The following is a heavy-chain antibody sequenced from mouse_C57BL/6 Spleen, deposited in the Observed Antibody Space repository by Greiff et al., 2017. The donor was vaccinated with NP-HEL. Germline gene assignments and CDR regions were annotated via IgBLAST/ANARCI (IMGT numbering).Heavy chain of an antibody. CDR3: ARQDTFDY. Sequence: DVKLVESGGGLVKPGGSLKLSCAASGFTFSSYTMSWVRQTPEKRLEWVATISGGGGNTYYPDSVKGRFTISRDNAKNTLYLQMSSLRSEDTALYYCARQDTFDYWGQGTTLTVSS. CDR1: GFTFSSYT. J-gene: IGHJ2*01. V-gene: IGHV5-9*01. CDR2: ISGGGGNT.